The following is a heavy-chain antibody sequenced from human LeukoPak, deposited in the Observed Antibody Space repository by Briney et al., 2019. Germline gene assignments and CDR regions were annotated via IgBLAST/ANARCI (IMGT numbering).Heavy chain of an antibody. CDR2: IYYSGST. CDR3: ARDRSEDAFDI. J-gene: IGHJ3*02. Sequence: SETLSLTCTVPGGSISSHYWSWIRQPPGKGLEWIGYIYYSGSTNYNPSLKSRVTISLDTSKNQFSLKLSSVTAADTAVYYCARDRSEDAFDIWGQGTMVTVSS. CDR1: GGSISSHY. V-gene: IGHV4-59*11.